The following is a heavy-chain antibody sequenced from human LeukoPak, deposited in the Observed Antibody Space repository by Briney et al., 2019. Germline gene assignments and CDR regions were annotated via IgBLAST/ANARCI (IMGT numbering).Heavy chain of an antibody. CDR2: INHSGST. J-gene: IGHJ6*03. CDR3: ARHPNYYYYYMDV. Sequence: SETLSLTCAVYGGSFSGYYWSWIRQPPGKGLEWIGEINHSGSTNYNPSLKSRVTISVDTSKNQFSLKLSSVTAADTAVYYCARHPNYYYYYMDVWGKGTTVTISS. V-gene: IGHV4-34*01. CDR1: GGSFSGYY.